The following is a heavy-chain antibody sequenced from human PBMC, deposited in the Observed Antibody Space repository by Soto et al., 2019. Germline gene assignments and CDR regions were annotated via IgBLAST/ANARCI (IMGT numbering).Heavy chain of an antibody. D-gene: IGHD7-27*01. V-gene: IGHV3-23*01. CDR2: ISGSGSST. J-gene: IGHJ4*02. CDR1: GFTFNSYS. CDR3: AKAWGIDY. Sequence: GGSPRLSRAASGFTFNSYSLTWVRQAPGKGLEWVSTISGSGSSTYSADSVKGRFTISRDNSKNTLYLQMNSLRVEDTAIYYCAKAWGIDYWGQGTLVTVSS.